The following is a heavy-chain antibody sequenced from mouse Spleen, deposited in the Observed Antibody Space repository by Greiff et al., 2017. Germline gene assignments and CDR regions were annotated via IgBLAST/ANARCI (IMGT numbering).Heavy chain of an antibody. J-gene: IGHJ1*01. D-gene: IGHD3-3*01. CDR2: INPSSGGT. Sequence: VQLQQSGPGLVKPGASVTISCKASGYSFTGYYMNWVKQSPEKSLEWIGEINPSSGGTTYNQKFKAKATLIVDKSSSTAYMQLKSLTSEDSAIYYCERGGDVDVWGAGTTITVSS. V-gene: IGHV1-42*01. CDR1: GYSFTGYY. CDR3: ERGGDVDV.